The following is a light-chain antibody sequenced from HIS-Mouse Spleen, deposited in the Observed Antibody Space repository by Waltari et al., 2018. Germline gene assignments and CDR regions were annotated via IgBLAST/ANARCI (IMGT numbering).Light chain of an antibody. CDR1: KLVDNY. CDR2: QDS. Sequence: SYELTHPPSVSVSPGQTASITCSGDKLVDNYACWYQQKPGQPPVLVIYQDSKRPSGIPERFSGSNSGNTATLTISGTQAMDEADYYCQAWDSSTVVFGGGTKLTVL. J-gene: IGLJ2*01. CDR3: QAWDSSTVV. V-gene: IGLV3-1*01.